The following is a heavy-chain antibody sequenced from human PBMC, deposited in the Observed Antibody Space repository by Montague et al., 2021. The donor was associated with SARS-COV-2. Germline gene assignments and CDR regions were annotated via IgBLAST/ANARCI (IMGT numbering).Heavy chain of an antibody. Sequence: PALVKPTQTLTLTCTFSGFPLSTSGMCVSWIRQPPGKALEWLARIDWDDDKYYSTSLKTRLTISKDTSKNQMVLTMTNMDPVDTATYYCARRTYDILTGYDYGMDVWGQGTTVTVSS. V-gene: IGHV2-70*11. D-gene: IGHD3-9*01. CDR1: GFPLSTSGMC. J-gene: IGHJ6*02. CDR3: ARRTYDILTGYDYGMDV. CDR2: IDWDDDK.